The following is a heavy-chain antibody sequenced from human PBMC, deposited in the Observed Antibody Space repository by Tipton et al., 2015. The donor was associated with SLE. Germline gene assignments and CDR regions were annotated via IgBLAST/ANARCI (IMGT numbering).Heavy chain of an antibody. D-gene: IGHD5-24*01. V-gene: IGHV4-34*01. CDR2: INHSGST. Sequence: TLSLTCVVYGGSFSGYYWSWIRQPPGKGLEWIGEINHSGSTNYNPSLKSRVTISVDTSKNQFSLKLSSVTAADTAVYYCARVGEMATLGDWGQGTLVTVSS. CDR3: ARVGEMATLGD. CDR1: GGSFSGYY. J-gene: IGHJ4*02.